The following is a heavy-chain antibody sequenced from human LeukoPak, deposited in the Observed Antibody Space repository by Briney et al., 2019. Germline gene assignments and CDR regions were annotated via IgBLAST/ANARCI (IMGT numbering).Heavy chain of an antibody. CDR2: ISYDGSNK. V-gene: IGHV3-30-3*01. J-gene: IGHJ4*02. D-gene: IGHD6-13*01. CDR1: GFTFSSYA. CDR3: ARESTGYSSSSAHFDY. Sequence: GRSLRLSCAASGFTFSSYAMHWVRQAPGKGLEWVAVISYDGSNKYYADSVKGRFTISRDNSKNTLYLQMNSLRAEDTAVYYCARESTGYSSSSAHFDYWGQGTLVTVSS.